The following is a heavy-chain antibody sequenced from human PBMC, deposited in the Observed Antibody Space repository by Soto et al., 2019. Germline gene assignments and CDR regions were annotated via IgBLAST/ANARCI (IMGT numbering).Heavy chain of an antibody. J-gene: IGHJ6*02. CDR2: VYSTGGV. Sequence: QVQLHESGPGLVKPSETLSLICNVSGDSIGRFYWSWIRQSAGKGLEWIGRVYSTGGVTYNPALKGRFTISLDRSNNHVSLEMNSVTAADTAVYFCARDLSGTGLDIWGRGTRVSVSS. CDR3: ARDLSGTGLDI. D-gene: IGHD1-26*01. V-gene: IGHV4-4*07. CDR1: GDSIGRFY.